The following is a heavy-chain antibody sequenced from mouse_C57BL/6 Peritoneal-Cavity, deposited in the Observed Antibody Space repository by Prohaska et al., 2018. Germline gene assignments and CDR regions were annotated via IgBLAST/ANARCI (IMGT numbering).Heavy chain of an antibody. Sequence: QVTLKESGPGILQSSQTLSLTCSFSGFSLSTSGMVVSWIRQPSGKGLEWLAHIYWDDDKRYNPSLKNRLTISKDTSRNQVFLKITSVDTADTATYYCARSSGYSNYGAMDYWGQGTSVTVSS. D-gene: IGHD2-5*01. J-gene: IGHJ4*01. V-gene: IGHV8-12*01. CDR2: IYWDDDK. CDR3: ARSSGYSNYGAMDY. CDR1: GFSLSTSGMV.